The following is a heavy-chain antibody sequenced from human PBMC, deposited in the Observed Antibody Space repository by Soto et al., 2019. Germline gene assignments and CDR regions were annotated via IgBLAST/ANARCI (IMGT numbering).Heavy chain of an antibody. CDR2: ISYSGST. CDR1: GGSIRGYY. V-gene: IGHV4-59*01. D-gene: IGHD5-12*01. J-gene: IGHJ6*02. Sequence: SETLSLTCAVSGGSIRGYYGSWIRQPPGKGLEWIGYISYSGSTHYNPSLKNRVTISVDTSKNQFSLKLSFVTAADTAVYYCAREGGVATPIGMDVWGQGTTVTVSS. CDR3: AREGGVATPIGMDV.